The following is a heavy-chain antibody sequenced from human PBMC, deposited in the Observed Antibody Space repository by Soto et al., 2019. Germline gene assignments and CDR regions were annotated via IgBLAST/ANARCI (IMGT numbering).Heavy chain of an antibody. CDR3: ARLWYNWNYHYYGMDV. CDR2: INHSGST. CDR1: GGSFSGYY. D-gene: IGHD1-20*01. V-gene: IGHV4-34*01. Sequence: SETLSLTCAVYGGSFSGYYWSWIRQTPGKGLEWIGEINHSGSTNYNPSLKSRVTISVDTSKNQFSLKLSSVTAADTAVYYCARLWYNWNYHYYGMDVWGQGTTVTVSS. J-gene: IGHJ6*02.